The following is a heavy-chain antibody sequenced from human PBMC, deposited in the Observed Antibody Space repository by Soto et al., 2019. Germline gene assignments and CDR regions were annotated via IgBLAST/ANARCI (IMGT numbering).Heavy chain of an antibody. CDR1: GFTFSSYS. Sequence: GGSLRLSCAASGFTFSSYSMNWVRQAPGKGLEWVSSISSSSSYIYYADSVKGRFTISRDNAKXSLYLQMNSLRAEDTAVYYCARDLRGIAVADGRLDYWGQGTLVTVSS. J-gene: IGHJ4*02. V-gene: IGHV3-21*01. CDR2: ISSSSSYI. CDR3: ARDLRGIAVADGRLDY. D-gene: IGHD6-19*01.